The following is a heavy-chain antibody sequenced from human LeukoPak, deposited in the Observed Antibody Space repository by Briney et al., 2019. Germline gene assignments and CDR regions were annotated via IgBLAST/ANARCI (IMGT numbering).Heavy chain of an antibody. CDR2: ISYDGSNK. D-gene: IGHD1-14*01. Sequence: GGSLRPSCAASGFTFSSYAMHWVRQAPGKGLEWVAVISYDGSNKYYADSVKGRFTISRDNSKNTLYLQMNSLRAEDTAVYYCARDTELDPWGQGTLVTVSS. V-gene: IGHV3-30-3*01. J-gene: IGHJ5*02. CDR3: ARDTELDP. CDR1: GFTFSSYA.